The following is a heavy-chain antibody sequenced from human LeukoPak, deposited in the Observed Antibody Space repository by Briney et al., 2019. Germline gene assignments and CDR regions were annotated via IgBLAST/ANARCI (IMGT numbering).Heavy chain of an antibody. V-gene: IGHV3-48*01. CDR3: ARGHRGYSYGYTTFFDY. CDR2: ISSTSSNI. Sequence: PGGSLRLSCAASGFTFSNYGMNWVRQVPGKGLEWVSYISSTSSNIQYADSVKDRFTISRDNAKNSLYLQMNSLRTEDTAVYYCARGHRGYSYGYTTFFDYWGQGTLVTVSS. D-gene: IGHD5-18*01. CDR1: GFTFSNYG. J-gene: IGHJ4*02.